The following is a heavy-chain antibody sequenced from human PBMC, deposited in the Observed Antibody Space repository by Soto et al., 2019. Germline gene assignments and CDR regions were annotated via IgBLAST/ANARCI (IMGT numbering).Heavy chain of an antibody. Sequence: PSETLSLTCTVSGGSIGGYSWRWILQRPGKGLEWIGDVYYSGGTNYSPSFKDRVTISVDTTENQFSLKVNSVTAADTAVYYCAREETTVSPHYLYYALDAWFQGSSV. V-gene: IGHV4-59*01. CDR1: GGSIGGYS. CDR3: AREETTVSPHYLYYALDA. CDR2: VYYSGGT. D-gene: IGHD4-17*01. J-gene: IGHJ6*02.